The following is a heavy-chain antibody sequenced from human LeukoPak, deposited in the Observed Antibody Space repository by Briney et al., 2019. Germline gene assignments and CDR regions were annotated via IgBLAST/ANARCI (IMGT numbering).Heavy chain of an antibody. D-gene: IGHD6-13*01. CDR3: AAHKSSSWWNNWFDP. CDR2: FNPNTGGT. CDR1: GYTFSGHF. Sequence: ASVKVSCKTSGYTFSGHFIHWMRQAPGQGLEWMGWFNPNTGGTNYARKFQGRVTLTRDTSTSTVYMDLRRLSSDDAAVYYCAAHKSSSWWNNWFDPWGQGTLVTVSS. V-gene: IGHV1-2*02. J-gene: IGHJ5*02.